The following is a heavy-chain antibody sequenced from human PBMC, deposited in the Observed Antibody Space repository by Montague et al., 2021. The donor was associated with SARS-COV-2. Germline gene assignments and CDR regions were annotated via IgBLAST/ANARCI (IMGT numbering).Heavy chain of an antibody. V-gene: IGHV3-7*03. Sequence: SLRLSCAASDFSLDLSWMSWVRQAPGKGLEWVANIMADSSQKYYVDSVKGRFTISRDKAYKSVYLQMDSLRVEDTAVYYCAREKTVRGIYYFGMDVWGQGTTVTVSS. CDR2: IMADSSQK. J-gene: IGHJ6*02. D-gene: IGHD4-11*01. CDR3: AREKTVRGIYYFGMDV. CDR1: DFSLDLSW.